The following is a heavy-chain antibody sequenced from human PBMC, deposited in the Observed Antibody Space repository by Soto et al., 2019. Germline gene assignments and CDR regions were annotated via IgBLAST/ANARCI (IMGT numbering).Heavy chain of an antibody. Sequence: ASVKVSCKASGYTFTSYGISWVRKAPGQGLEWMGWISAYNGNTNYAQKLQGRVTMTTDTSTSTAYMELRSLRSDDTAVYYCARTPDILTGYYAFDIWGQGTMVTVSS. D-gene: IGHD3-9*01. J-gene: IGHJ3*02. V-gene: IGHV1-18*01. CDR1: GYTFTSYG. CDR3: ARTPDILTGYYAFDI. CDR2: ISAYNGNT.